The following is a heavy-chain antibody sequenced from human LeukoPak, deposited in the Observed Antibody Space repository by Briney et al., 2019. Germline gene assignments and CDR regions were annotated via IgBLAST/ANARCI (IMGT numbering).Heavy chain of an antibody. CDR2: IYHTGST. V-gene: IGHV4-38-2*02. D-gene: IGHD1-1*01. Sequence: PSETLSLTCTVSGYSISSGYYWGWIRQPPGKGLEWIGNIYHTGSTYYNPSLKSRVTISVDTSKNQFSLKLSSLTAADTAVYFCTREGPSWNYADSWGQGTLVTVSS. CDR1: GYSISSGYY. CDR3: TREGPSWNYADS. J-gene: IGHJ4*02.